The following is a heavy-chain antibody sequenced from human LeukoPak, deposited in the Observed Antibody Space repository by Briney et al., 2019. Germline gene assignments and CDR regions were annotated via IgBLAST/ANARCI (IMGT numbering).Heavy chain of an antibody. D-gene: IGHD4-17*01. J-gene: IGHJ6*02. V-gene: IGHV1-69*13. CDR3: ARDPPFMTTVTTSAVGDYYYYGMDV. Sequence: SVKVSCTASGGTFSSYAISWVRQAPGQGLEWMGGIIPIFGTANYAQKFQGRVTITADESTSTAYMELSSLRSEDTAVYYCARDPPFMTTVTTSAVGDYYYYGMDVWGQGTTVTVSS. CDR2: IIPIFGTA. CDR1: GGTFSSYA.